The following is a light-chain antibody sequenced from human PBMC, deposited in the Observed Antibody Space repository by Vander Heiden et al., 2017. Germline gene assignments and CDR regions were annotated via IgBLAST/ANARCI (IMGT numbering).Light chain of an antibody. Sequence: ETVLTQSPDTLPVSPGERATLSCRASQSIRSNLAWFQQKPGQAPRLLIYGASTRATGIPARFSGSGSGTEFTLTISSLQSEDFAVYYCQQYDKWPPKTFGQGTKVEIK. CDR1: QSIRSN. J-gene: IGKJ1*01. CDR3: QQYDKWPPKT. CDR2: GAS. V-gene: IGKV3-15*01.